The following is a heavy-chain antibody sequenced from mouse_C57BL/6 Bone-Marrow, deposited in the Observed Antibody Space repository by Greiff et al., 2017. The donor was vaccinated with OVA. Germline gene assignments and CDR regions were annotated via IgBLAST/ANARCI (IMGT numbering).Heavy chain of an antibody. V-gene: IGHV1-26*01. CDR2: INPNNGGT. J-gene: IGHJ1*03. D-gene: IGHD1-1*02. CDR1: GYTFTDYY. Sequence: EVKLQQSGPELVKPGASVKISCKASGYTFTDYYMNWVKQSHGKSLEWIGDINPNNGGTSYNQKFKGKATLTVDKSSSTAYMELRSLTSEDSAVYYCARLAVDYWYFDVWGTGTTVTVSS. CDR3: ARLAVDYWYFDV.